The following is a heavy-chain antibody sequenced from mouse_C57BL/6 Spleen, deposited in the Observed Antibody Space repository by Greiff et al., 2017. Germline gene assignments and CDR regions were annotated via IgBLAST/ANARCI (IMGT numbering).Heavy chain of an antibody. V-gene: IGHV5-17*01. CDR3: ARPGGTDYFDY. D-gene: IGHD4-1*01. J-gene: IGHJ2*01. CDR2: ISSGSSTI. CDR1: GFTFSDYG. Sequence: EVMLVESGGGLVKPGGSLKLSCAASGFTFSDYGMHWVRQAPEKGLEWVAYISSGSSTIYYADTVKGRFTISRDNAKNTLFRQMTSLGSEDTAMYYCARPGGTDYFDYWGQGTTLTVSS.